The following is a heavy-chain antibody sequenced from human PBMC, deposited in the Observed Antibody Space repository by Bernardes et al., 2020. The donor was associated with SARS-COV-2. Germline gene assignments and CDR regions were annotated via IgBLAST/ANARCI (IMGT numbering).Heavy chain of an antibody. V-gene: IGHV3-9*01. D-gene: IGHD6-13*01. CDR3: ATLGGMPAADYYYYGMDV. CDR1: EEED. CDR2: MSWNSGSI. J-gene: IGHJ6*02. Sequence: EEEDRHWVRQAPGKGLEGGSGMSWNSGSIGYADSVKGRFTISRDNAKNSLYLQMNSLRAEDTALYYCATLGGMPAADYYYYGMDVWGQGTTVTVSS.